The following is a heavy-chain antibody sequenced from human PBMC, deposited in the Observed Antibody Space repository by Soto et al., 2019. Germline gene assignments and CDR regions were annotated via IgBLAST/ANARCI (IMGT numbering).Heavy chain of an antibody. V-gene: IGHV3-74*01. D-gene: IGHD3-3*01. CDR1: GFTFSSYW. CDR3: ARFTYYDFWSGYGGFDY. CDR2: INSDGSST. J-gene: IGHJ4*02. Sequence: GGSLRLSCAASGFTFSSYWMHWVRQAPGKGLVWVSRINSDGSSTSYADSVKGRFTISRDNAKNTLYLQMNSLRAEDTAVYYCARFTYYDFWSGYGGFDYWGQGTLVTVSS.